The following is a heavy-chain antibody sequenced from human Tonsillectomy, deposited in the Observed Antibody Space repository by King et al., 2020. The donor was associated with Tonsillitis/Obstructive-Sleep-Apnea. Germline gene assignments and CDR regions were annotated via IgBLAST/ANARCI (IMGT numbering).Heavy chain of an antibody. CDR3: SGGGVATSPFDY. CDR1: GFTFSDYY. Sequence: HVQLVESGGGLVKPGGSLRLSCAASGFTFSDYYISGIRQAPGKGLEWVSYISSISSYTNYADSVKGRFTISGDNAKNSLYLQMNSLRAEDTAVYYCSGGGVATSPFDYWGQGTLVTVSS. D-gene: IGHD5-12*01. V-gene: IGHV3-11*05. J-gene: IGHJ4*02. CDR2: ISSISSYT.